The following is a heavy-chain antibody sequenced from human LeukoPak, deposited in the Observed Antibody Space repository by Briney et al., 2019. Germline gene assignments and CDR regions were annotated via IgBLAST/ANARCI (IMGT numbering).Heavy chain of an antibody. Sequence: GGSLRLSCAASGLTFSSYAMHWVRQAPGKGLEWVAVISYDGSNKYYADSVKGRFTISRGNSKNTLYLQMNSLRAEDTAVYYCARGSGDCYPNPCYFDYWGQGTLVTVSS. J-gene: IGHJ4*02. CDR1: GLTFSSYA. D-gene: IGHD2-21*02. V-gene: IGHV3-30*04. CDR2: ISYDGSNK. CDR3: ARGSGDCYPNPCYFDY.